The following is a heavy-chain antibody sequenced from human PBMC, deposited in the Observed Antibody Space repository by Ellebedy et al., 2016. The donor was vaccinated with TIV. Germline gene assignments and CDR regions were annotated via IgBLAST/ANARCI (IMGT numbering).Heavy chain of an antibody. CDR3: ARGYSSGFYYYYGMDV. Sequence: AASVKVSCKASGYTFTSYYMHWVRQAPGQGLEWMGIINPSGGSTSYAQKFQGRVTMTRDTSTSTVYMELSSLRSEDTAVYYCARGYSSGFYYYYGMDVWGQGTTVTVSS. J-gene: IGHJ6*02. D-gene: IGHD6-19*01. V-gene: IGHV1-46*01. CDR2: INPSGGST. CDR1: GYTFTSYY.